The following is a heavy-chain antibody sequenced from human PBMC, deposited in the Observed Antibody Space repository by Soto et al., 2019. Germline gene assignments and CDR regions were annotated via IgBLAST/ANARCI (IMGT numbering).Heavy chain of an antibody. J-gene: IGHJ4*02. V-gene: IGHV3-30-3*01. D-gene: IGHD2-2*01. CDR2: ISYDGSNK. Sequence: GGSRRLSCSASGFTVGSYAMHWVRQAPGKGLEWVAVISYDGSNKYYADSVKGRFTISRDNSKNTLYLQMNSLRAEDTAVYYCAREGDQPREHGFDYWGQGTLVTVSS. CDR3: AREGDQPREHGFDY. CDR1: GFTVGSYA.